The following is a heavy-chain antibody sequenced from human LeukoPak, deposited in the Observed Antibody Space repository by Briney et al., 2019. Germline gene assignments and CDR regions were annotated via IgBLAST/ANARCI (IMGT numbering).Heavy chain of an antibody. J-gene: IGHJ6*03. Sequence: KSSETLSLTCTVSGGSISSSSYYWGWIRQPPGKGLEWIGSIYYSGSTYYSPSLKSRVTISVDTSKNQFSLKLSSVTAADTAVYYCARHRREYCSSTSCHYYYYYYMDVWGKGTTVTVSS. CDR2: IYYSGST. CDR1: GGSISSSSYY. V-gene: IGHV4-39*01. D-gene: IGHD2-2*01. CDR3: ARHRREYCSSTSCHYYYYYYMDV.